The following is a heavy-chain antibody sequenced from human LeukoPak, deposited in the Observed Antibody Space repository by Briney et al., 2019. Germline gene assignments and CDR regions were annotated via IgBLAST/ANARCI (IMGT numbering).Heavy chain of an antibody. CDR1: GFTFSSYW. CDR3: ARDLWVRGVGSDAFYSSFDI. Sequence: GGSLRLSCAASGFTFSSYWMHWVRHAPGKGLVWVSRINSDGSSTSYADSVKGRLTISRDNAKKKLYLQMNSRRAGERAVDYCARDLWVRGVGSDAFYSSFDIWGQGTMVTVSS. CDR2: INSDGSST. J-gene: IGHJ3*02. V-gene: IGHV3-74*01. D-gene: IGHD3-10*01.